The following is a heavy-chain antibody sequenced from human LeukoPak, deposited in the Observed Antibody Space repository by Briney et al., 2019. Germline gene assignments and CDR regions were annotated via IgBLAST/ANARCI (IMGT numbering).Heavy chain of an antibody. V-gene: IGHV3-48*03. D-gene: IGHD3-16*02. CDR3: ARERTFGGVISY. CDR2: INSDGGTI. J-gene: IGHJ4*02. CDR1: GFTFSSYE. Sequence: GGSLRLSCEASGFTFSSYEMNWVRQAPGKGLECVSYINSDGGTIYYADSVKGRFTISRDNAKNSLTLQMNSLRAEDTAVYYCARERTFGGVISYWGQGTLVTVSS.